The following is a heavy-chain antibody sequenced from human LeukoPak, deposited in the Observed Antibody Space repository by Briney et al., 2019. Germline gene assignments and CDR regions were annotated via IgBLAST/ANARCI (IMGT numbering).Heavy chain of an antibody. CDR2: IFPHESNT. J-gene: IGHJ6*02. Sequence: GESLKISCKGSGYSFMDYWIGWVRQMPGKGPEWMGFIFPHESNTMYSPSFQGQVSISVDRSTSTAYLQWSSLKASDTAMYYYSRYGIKGCGAVNCYTSYYDYGRHVCGLGPTVTV. CDR1: GYSFMDYW. D-gene: IGHD2-15*01. V-gene: IGHV5-51*01. CDR3: SRYGIKGCGAVNCYTSYYDYGRHV.